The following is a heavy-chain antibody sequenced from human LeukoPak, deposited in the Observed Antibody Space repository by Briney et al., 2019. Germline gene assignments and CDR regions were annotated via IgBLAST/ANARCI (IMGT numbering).Heavy chain of an antibody. CDR1: GFSFNNYG. D-gene: IGHD3-16*01. CDR3: ARYFFDSYTSSFRFDS. Sequence: GGSLRLSCAASGFSFNNYGMHWVRHTPSKGLEWVAFIRFDETEKFYADSVKGRFTISRDNAKNSLYLQMNSLRVEDTAIYYCARYFFDSYTSSFRFDSWGQGTLVTVSS. CDR2: IRFDETEK. J-gene: IGHJ5*01. V-gene: IGHV3-30*02.